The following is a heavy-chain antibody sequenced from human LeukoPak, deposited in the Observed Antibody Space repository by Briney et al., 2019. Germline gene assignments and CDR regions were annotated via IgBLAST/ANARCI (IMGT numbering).Heavy chain of an antibody. J-gene: IGHJ3*02. D-gene: IGHD3-10*01. CDR2: IYYSGST. CDR3: ARHRTMVRGVRPRGAFDI. V-gene: IGHV4-30-4*07. Sequence: KSSETLSLTCAVSGGSISSGGYSWSWIRQPPGKGLEWIGYIYYSGSTNYNPSLKSRVTISVDTSKNQFSLKLSSVTAADTAVYYCARHRTMVRGVRPRGAFDIWGQGTMVTVSS. CDR1: GGSISSGGYS.